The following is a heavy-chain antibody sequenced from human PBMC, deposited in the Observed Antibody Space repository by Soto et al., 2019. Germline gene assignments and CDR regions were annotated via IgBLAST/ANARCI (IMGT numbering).Heavy chain of an antibody. CDR3: TSGVYFGGAFDI. CDR1: GFTFSSYW. J-gene: IGHJ3*02. V-gene: IGHV3-74*01. Sequence: EVQLVESGGGLVQPGGSLSLSCVASGFTFSSYWMHWVRQTPGKGLVWVSRLNSDVSSTSYADSVKGRFTISRDNAKNTLYLQMNSLRAEDTAVYYCTSGVYFGGAFDIWGQGTMVTVSS. CDR2: LNSDVSST. D-gene: IGHD3-16*01.